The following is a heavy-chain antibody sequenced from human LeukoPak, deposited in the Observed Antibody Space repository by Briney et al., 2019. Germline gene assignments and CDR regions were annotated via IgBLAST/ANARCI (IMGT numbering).Heavy chain of an antibody. CDR2: IKQDGSEK. Sequence: TGGSLRLSCAASGFTFSSYWMSWVRQAPGKGLEWVANIKQDGSEKYYADSVKGRFTISRDNAKNSLYLQMNSLRAEDTAVYYCARGVWPPRGSYWEYYFDYWGQGTLVTVSS. CDR1: GFTFSSYW. V-gene: IGHV3-7*01. J-gene: IGHJ4*02. D-gene: IGHD1-26*01. CDR3: ARGVWPPRGSYWEYYFDY.